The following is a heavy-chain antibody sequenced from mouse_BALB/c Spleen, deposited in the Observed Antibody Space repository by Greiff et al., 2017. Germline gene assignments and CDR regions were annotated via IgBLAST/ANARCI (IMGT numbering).Heavy chain of an antibody. CDR1: GFNIKDTY. CDR3: ASPYGNYGYFDV. V-gene: IGHV14-3*02. CDR2: IDPANGNT. D-gene: IGHD2-10*02. J-gene: IGHJ1*01. Sequence: VQLQQSGAELVKPGASVKLSCTASGFNIKDTYMHWVKQRPEQGLEWIGRIDPANGNTKYDPKFQGKATITADTSSNTAYLQLSSLTSEDTAVYYCASPYGNYGYFDVWGAGTTVTVSS.